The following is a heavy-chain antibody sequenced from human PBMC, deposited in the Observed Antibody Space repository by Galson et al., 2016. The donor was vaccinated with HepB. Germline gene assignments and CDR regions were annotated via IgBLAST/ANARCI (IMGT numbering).Heavy chain of an antibody. CDR3: AGELNPEVGTTTSAGQVPRFDP. D-gene: IGHD1-26*01. J-gene: IGHJ5*02. CDR2: INYSGRT. Sequence: SETLSLTCIVSGGPISSRNYYWGWIRQPPGKGLEWIGSINYSGRTYYNPSLRSRVTISVVTSKNQFSLPLRSVTAADTSLYSCAGELNPEVGTTTSAGQVPRFDPWGQGTLVIVSA. CDR1: GGPISSRNYY. V-gene: IGHV4-39*01.